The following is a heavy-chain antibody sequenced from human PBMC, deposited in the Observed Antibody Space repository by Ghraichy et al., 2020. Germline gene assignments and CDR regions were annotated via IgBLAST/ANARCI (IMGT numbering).Heavy chain of an antibody. CDR1: GYSISSGYY. D-gene: IGHD6-19*01. Sequence: SQTLSLTCAVSGYSISSGYYWGWIRQPPGKGLEWIGSIYHSGSTYYNPSLKSRVTISVDTSKNQFSLKLSSVTAADTAVYYCASSSSGWRPIDYWGQGTLVTVSS. CDR3: ASSSSGWRPIDY. J-gene: IGHJ4*02. CDR2: IYHSGST. V-gene: IGHV4-38-2*01.